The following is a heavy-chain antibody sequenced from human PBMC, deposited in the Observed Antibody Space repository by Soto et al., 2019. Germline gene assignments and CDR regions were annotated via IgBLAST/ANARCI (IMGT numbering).Heavy chain of an antibody. V-gene: IGHV1-69*06. D-gene: IGHD3-10*01. CDR2: IIPIFGTA. Sequence: SVKVSCKAPGGTFSSYAISWVRQAPGQGLEWMGGIIPIFGTANYAQKFQGRVTITADKSTSTAYMELSSLRSEDTAVYYCATSLRGSLYYDIYMHALGEGTTITV. CDR3: ATSLRGSLYYDIYMHA. CDR1: GGTFSSYA. J-gene: IGHJ6*03.